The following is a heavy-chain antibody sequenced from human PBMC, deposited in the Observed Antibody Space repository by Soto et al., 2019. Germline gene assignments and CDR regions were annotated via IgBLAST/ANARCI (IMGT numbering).Heavy chain of an antibody. V-gene: IGHV1-69*13. Sequence: XVKVSYKASGGTFSSYAISWVRHAPGQGLEWMGGIIPIFGTANYAQKFQGRVTITADESTSTAYMELSSLRSEDTAVYYCARATTEIYYYYGMDVWGQGTTVTVSS. CDR2: IIPIFGTA. D-gene: IGHD1-26*01. CDR3: ARATTEIYYYYGMDV. J-gene: IGHJ6*02. CDR1: GGTFSSYA.